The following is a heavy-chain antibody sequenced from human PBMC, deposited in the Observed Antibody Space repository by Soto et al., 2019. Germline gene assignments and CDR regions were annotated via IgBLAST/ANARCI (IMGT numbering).Heavy chain of an antibody. CDR1: GLTFSGFA. CDR2: ISSSSSTI. D-gene: IGHD6-19*01. J-gene: IGHJ6*03. V-gene: IGHV3-48*01. CDR3: ATSVAGQYYYYYYYMDV. Sequence: GGSLRLSCAASGLTFSGFAMSWVRQAPGKGLEWVSYISSSSSTIYYADSVKGRFTISRDNAKNSLYLQMNSLRAEDTAVYYCATSVAGQYYYYYYYMDVWGKGTTVTVSS.